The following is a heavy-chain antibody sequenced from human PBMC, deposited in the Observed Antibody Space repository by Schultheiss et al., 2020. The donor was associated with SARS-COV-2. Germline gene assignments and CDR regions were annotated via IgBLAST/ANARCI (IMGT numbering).Heavy chain of an antibody. J-gene: IGHJ6*02. CDR3: TTDAVQLERLIEHYYGMDV. CDR1: GFTFSSYG. V-gene: IGHV3-30*03. D-gene: IGHD1-1*01. CDR2: ISYDGSNK. Sequence: GGSLRLSCAASGFTFSSYGMHWVRQAPGKGLEWVAVISYDGSNKYYADSVKGRFTISRDNSKNTLYLQMNSLRAEDTAVYYCTTDAVQLERLIEHYYGMDVWGQGTTVTVSS.